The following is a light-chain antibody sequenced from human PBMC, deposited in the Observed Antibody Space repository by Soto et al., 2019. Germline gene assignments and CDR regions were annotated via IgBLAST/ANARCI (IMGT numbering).Light chain of an antibody. V-gene: IGKV3-15*01. J-gene: IGKJ1*01. CDR1: QSIGSN. Sequence: MTQSPSILSASPGDRATLSCRASQSIGSNLAWYQQKPGQAPKRLIYASSIRASDFPARFSGSGSGSELALTLSGLQSGDVAVYFCQQYNKWPPWTFGQGTKVDIK. CDR3: QQYNKWPPWT. CDR2: ASS.